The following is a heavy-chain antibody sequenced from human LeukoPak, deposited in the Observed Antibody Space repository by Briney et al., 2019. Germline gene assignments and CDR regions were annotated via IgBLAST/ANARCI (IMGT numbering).Heavy chain of an antibody. CDR2: IKQDGSEK. CDR3: ARVRTGDMI. D-gene: IGHD7-27*01. CDR1: GFTFSTYW. Sequence: GGSLRLSCAASGFTFSTYWMNWVRQAPGKGLEWLASIKQDGSEKYYVDSVKGRFTISRDNAKNSLYLQMNSLRAEDTAVYYCARVRTGDMIWGQGTMVTVSS. V-gene: IGHV3-7*05. J-gene: IGHJ3*02.